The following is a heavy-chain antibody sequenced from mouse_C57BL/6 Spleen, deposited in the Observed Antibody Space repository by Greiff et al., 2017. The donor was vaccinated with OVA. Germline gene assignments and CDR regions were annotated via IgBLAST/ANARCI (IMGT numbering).Heavy chain of an antibody. CDR3: ARGGIYYYGSSRYWYFDG. CDR2: IYPGDGDT. J-gene: IGHJ1*03. Sequence: VQLQQSGPELVKPGASVKISCKASGYAFSSSWMNWVKQRPGKGLEWIGRIYPGDGDTNYNGKFKGKATLTADKSSSTAYMQLSSLTSEDSAVYFCARGGIYYYGSSRYWYFDGWGTGTTVTVSS. V-gene: IGHV1-82*01. D-gene: IGHD1-1*01. CDR1: GYAFSSSW.